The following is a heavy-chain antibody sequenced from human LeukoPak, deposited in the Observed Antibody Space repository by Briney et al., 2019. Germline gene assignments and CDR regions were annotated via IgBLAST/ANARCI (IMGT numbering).Heavy chain of an antibody. V-gene: IGHV3-48*03. J-gene: IGHJ5*02. CDR3: ARQVASGFDP. CDR1: GFTFSSYE. Sequence: GGSLRLSCAASGFTFSSYEMNWVRQAPGKGLEWVSYVSSSGTTIYYADSVKGRFIVSRDNAKNSLYLQMNSLRAEDTAVYYCARQVASGFDPWGQGTLVTVSS. CDR2: VSSSGTTI.